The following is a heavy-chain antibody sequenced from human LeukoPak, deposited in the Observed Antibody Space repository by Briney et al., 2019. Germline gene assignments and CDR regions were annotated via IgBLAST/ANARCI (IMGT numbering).Heavy chain of an antibody. Sequence: SETLSLTCIVSGDSIRTSSYYWGWIRQPPGKGLEWIGSIYYSGSTYYNPSLKSRVAISMDTSKNQFSPKLSSVTAADTAMYYCARQFYHDSSGADYWGQGALVTVSS. V-gene: IGHV4-39*01. CDR3: ARQFYHDSSGADY. D-gene: IGHD3-22*01. CDR1: GDSIRTSSYY. J-gene: IGHJ4*02. CDR2: IYYSGST.